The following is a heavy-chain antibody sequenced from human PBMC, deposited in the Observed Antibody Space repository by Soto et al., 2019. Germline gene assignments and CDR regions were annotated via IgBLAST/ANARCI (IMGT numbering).Heavy chain of an antibody. V-gene: IGHV3-23*01. D-gene: IGHD2-8*01. CDR3: AKNGLDNSPSAIDS. CDR1: GFTFRNNV. Sequence: GGSLRLSCAASGFTFRNNVLSWVRQAPGKGLDWVSGITGSGRDTYYADSVKGRFTISRDNSKNMVLLQMNSLRAEDTALYYCAKNGLDNSPSAIDSWGPGTLVTVSS. CDR2: ITGSGRDT. J-gene: IGHJ4*02.